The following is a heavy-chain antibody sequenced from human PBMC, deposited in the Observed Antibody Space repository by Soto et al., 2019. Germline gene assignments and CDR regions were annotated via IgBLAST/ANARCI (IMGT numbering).Heavy chain of an antibody. J-gene: IGHJ4*02. CDR1: GYTFTSYY. D-gene: IGHD2-15*01. CDR3: ARDQDIVVVVAAGAFDY. CDR2: INPSGGST. Sequence: ASVKVSCKASGYTFTSYYMHLGRQAPGQGLEWMGIINPSGGSTSYAQKFQGRVTMTRDTSTSTVYMELSSLRSEDTAVYYCARDQDIVVVVAAGAFDYWGQGTLVTVSS. V-gene: IGHV1-46*03.